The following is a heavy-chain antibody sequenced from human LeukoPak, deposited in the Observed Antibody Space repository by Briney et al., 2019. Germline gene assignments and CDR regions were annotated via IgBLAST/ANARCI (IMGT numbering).Heavy chain of an antibody. CDR3: AREETYYDILTGYFPFPYFDY. J-gene: IGHJ4*02. D-gene: IGHD3-9*01. CDR2: IYTSGST. V-gene: IGHV4-4*07. CDR1: GGSISSYY. Sequence: PSETLSLTCTVSGGSISSYYWSWIRQPAGKGLEWIGRIYTSGSTNYNPSLKSRVTMSVDTSKNQFSLKLSSVTAADTAVYYCAREETYYDILTGYFPFPYFDYWGQGTLATVSS.